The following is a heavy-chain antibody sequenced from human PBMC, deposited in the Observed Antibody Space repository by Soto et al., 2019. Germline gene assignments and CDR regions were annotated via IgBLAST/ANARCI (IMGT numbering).Heavy chain of an antibody. Sequence: GASVKVSCKASGYTFTSYGISWVRQAPGQGLEWMGWISAYNGNTNYAQKLQGRVTMTTDTSTSTAYMELRSLRSDDTAVYYCARDLYVLSRGYSGYASMYRGQGTLVTVS. V-gene: IGHV1-18*01. CDR1: GYTFTSYG. J-gene: IGHJ4*02. D-gene: IGHD5-12*01. CDR2: ISAYNGNT. CDR3: ARDLYVLSRGYSGYASMY.